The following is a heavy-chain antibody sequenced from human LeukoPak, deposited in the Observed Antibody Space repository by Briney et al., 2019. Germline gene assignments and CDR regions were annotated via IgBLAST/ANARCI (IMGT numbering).Heavy chain of an antibody. D-gene: IGHD6-19*01. CDR3: AIVAVAAKYDY. Sequence: GGSLRLSCAASGFTFSSYAMSWVRQAPGKGLEWVSYISSSSSTIYYADSVKGRFTISRDNAKNSLFLQMNSLRPDDTAVYYCAIVAVAAKYDYWGQGTLVTVSS. J-gene: IGHJ4*02. CDR2: ISSSSSTI. V-gene: IGHV3-48*01. CDR1: GFTFSSYA.